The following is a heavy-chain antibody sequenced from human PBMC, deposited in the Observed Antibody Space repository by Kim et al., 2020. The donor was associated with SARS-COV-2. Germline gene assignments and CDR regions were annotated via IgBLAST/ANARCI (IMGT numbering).Heavy chain of an antibody. CDR3: ARPIYDSSGYYYAGAFDI. V-gene: IGHV4-59*08. D-gene: IGHD3-22*01. Sequence: KSRVTISVDTSKNQFSLKLSSVTAADTAVYYCARPIYDSSGYYYAGAFDIWGQGTMVTVSS. J-gene: IGHJ3*02.